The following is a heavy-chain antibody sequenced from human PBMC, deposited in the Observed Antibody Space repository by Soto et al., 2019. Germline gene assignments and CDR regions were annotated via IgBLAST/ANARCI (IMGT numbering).Heavy chain of an antibody. Sequence: SVKVSCKASGCTFNNLAISWVRQAPGQGLEWMGGIIPIFGTANYAQKFQGRVTITADESTSTAYMELSSLRSEDTAVYYCARERPYYYDSSGYPSPAYYYYGMDVWGQGTTVTVSS. J-gene: IGHJ6*02. CDR1: GCTFNNLA. D-gene: IGHD3-22*01. CDR2: IIPIFGTA. CDR3: ARERPYYYDSSGYPSPAYYYYGMDV. V-gene: IGHV1-69*13.